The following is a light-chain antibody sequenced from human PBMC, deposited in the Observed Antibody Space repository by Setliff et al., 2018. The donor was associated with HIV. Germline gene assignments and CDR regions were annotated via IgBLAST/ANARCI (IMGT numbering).Light chain of an antibody. CDR2: GND. V-gene: IGLV1-47*01. Sequence: QSVLTQPPSASGTPGQRVTISCSGSRSTMGYNYVYWFQQVPGTAPKLLIYGNDQRPSGVPDRFSASKSGTSASLAISGLQSEDEGDYYCSSWDDSLEGPVFGGGTKVTVL. CDR3: SSWDDSLEGPV. J-gene: IGLJ3*02. CDR1: RSTMGYNY.